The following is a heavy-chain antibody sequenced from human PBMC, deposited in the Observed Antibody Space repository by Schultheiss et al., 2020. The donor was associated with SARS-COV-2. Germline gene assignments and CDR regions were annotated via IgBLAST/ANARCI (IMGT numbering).Heavy chain of an antibody. CDR1: GFTFSSYA. V-gene: IGHV3-30*03. Sequence: GGSLRLSCAASGFTFSSYAMSWVRQAPGKGLEWVAVISYDGSNKYYADSVKGRFTISRDNSKNTLYLQMNSLRAEDTAVYYCASSGSYDGMDVWGQGTTVTVSS. D-gene: IGHD1-26*01. J-gene: IGHJ6*02. CDR3: ASSGSYDGMDV. CDR2: ISYDGSNK.